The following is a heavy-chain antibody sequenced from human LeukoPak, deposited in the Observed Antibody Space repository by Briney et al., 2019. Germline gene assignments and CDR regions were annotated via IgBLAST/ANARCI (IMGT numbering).Heavy chain of an antibody. J-gene: IGHJ4*02. CDR1: GFTFSNAW. Sequence: SGGSLRRSCAASGFTFSNAWMSWVRQAPGKGLEWVGRIKSKTDGGTTDYAAPVKGRFTISRDDSKNTLYLQMNSLKTEDTAVYYCTRIRFLEWFLDYWGQGTLVTVSS. V-gene: IGHV3-15*01. CDR3: TRIRFLEWFLDY. D-gene: IGHD3-3*01. CDR2: IKSKTDGGTT.